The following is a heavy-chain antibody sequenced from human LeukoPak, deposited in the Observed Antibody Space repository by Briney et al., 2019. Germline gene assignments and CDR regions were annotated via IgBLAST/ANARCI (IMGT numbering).Heavy chain of an antibody. CDR1: GGSISSYY. Sequence: SGTLSLTCTVSGGSISSYYWSWIWQPLGKGLEWIGYIYYSGSTNYNPSLKSRVTISVDTSKNQFSLKLSSVTAADTAVYYCARDEYSSSSRPPDIWGQGTMVTVSS. V-gene: IGHV4-59*01. CDR3: ARDEYSSSSRPPDI. CDR2: IYYSGST. J-gene: IGHJ3*02. D-gene: IGHD6-6*01.